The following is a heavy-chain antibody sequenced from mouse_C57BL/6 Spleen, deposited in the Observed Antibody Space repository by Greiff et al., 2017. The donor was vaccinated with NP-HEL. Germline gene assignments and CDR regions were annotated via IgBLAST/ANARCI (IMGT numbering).Heavy chain of an antibody. J-gene: IGHJ3*01. CDR3: AREGTRPLFAY. CDR2: ISDGGSYT. Sequence: EVQGVESGGGLVKPGGSLKLSCAASGFTFSSYAMSWVRQTPEKRLEWVATISDGGSYTYYPDNVKGRFTISRDNAKNNLYLQMSHLKSEDTAMYYCAREGTRPLFAYWGQGTLVTVSA. CDR1: GFTFSSYA. V-gene: IGHV5-4*01.